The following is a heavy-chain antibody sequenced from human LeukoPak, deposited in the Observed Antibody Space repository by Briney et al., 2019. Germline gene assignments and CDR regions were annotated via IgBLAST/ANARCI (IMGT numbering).Heavy chain of an antibody. D-gene: IGHD3-9*01. CDR3: ARGITTNYDILTGYYTAHFDY. J-gene: IGHJ4*02. CDR1: GGSISSYY. CDR2: IYYSGST. V-gene: IGHV4-59*08. Sequence: SETLSLTCTVSGGSISSYYWSWIRQPPGKGLEWIGYIYYSGSTNYNPSLKSRVTISVDTSKNQFSLKLSSVTAADTAVYYCARGITTNYDILTGYYTAHFDYWGQGTLVTVSS.